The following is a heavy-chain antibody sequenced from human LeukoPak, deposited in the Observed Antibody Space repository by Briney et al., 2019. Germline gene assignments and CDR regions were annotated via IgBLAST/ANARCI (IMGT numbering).Heavy chain of an antibody. J-gene: IGHJ3*02. Sequence: SETLSLTCAVYGGSFSGYYWSWIRQPPGKGLEWIGEINHSGSTNYNPSLKSRVTISIDTSKNQFSLKLSSVTAADTAVYYCADSLHDAFDIWGQGTMVTVSS. CDR3: ADSLHDAFDI. CDR2: INHSGST. D-gene: IGHD2-15*01. CDR1: GGSFSGYY. V-gene: IGHV4-34*01.